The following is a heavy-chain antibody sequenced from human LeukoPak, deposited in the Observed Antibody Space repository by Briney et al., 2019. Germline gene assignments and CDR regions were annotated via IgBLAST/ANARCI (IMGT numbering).Heavy chain of an antibody. CDR3: AKDRGSGWYYFDY. CDR1: GFTFDDYA. CDR2: ISWNSGSI. J-gene: IGHJ4*02. Sequence: GRSLRPSCAASGFTFDDYAMHWVQQAPGKGLEWVSGISWNSGSIGYADSVKGRFTISRDNAKNSLYLQMNSLRAEDTALYYCAKDRGSGWYYFDYWGQGTLVTVSS. V-gene: IGHV3-9*01. D-gene: IGHD6-19*01.